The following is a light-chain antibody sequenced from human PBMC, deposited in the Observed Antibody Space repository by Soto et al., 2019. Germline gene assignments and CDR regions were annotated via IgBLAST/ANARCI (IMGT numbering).Light chain of an antibody. J-gene: IGKJ1*01. CDR3: QQYGSPGT. Sequence: EIVLTQSPGTLSLSLGERATLSCRASQSVRSSYLAWYQQKPGQAPRLLIYGASSSATGIPDRFSGSGSGTDFTLTISRLEPEDFAVYYCQQYGSPGTFGQGTKVDIK. CDR2: GAS. CDR1: QSVRSSY. V-gene: IGKV3-20*01.